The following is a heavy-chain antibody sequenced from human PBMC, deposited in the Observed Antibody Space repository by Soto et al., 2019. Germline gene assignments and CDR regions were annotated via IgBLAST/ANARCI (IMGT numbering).Heavy chain of an antibody. CDR3: VRPLPSGRNYGMDV. J-gene: IGHJ6*02. D-gene: IGHD3-10*01. Sequence: LRLSCTAYGLGVRNNYMSWVRQAPGMGLEWVSVIYNDGTTYYADSVKGRFTLSRDTSKNTLSLQMDSLRAEDTAVYYCVRPLPSGRNYGMDVWGQGTTVTVSS. CDR1: GLGVRNNY. V-gene: IGHV3-53*01. CDR2: IYNDGTT.